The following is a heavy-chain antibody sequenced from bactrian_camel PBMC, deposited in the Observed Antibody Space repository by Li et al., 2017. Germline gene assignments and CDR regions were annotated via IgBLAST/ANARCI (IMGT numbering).Heavy chain of an antibody. Sequence: DVQLVESGGGLVQPGGSLRLSCAASGFTFSNFAMRWVRQAPGKGLEWVSRINSDVGQSTYYADSVKGRFTISRDNAKNTVYLQMDSLKPEDTAVYYCVSQDNTDYAWYWGQGTQVTVS. CDR3: VSQDNTDYAWY. CDR1: GFTFSNFA. V-gene: IGHV3S40*01. CDR2: INSDVGQST. D-gene: IGHD4*01. J-gene: IGHJ4*01.